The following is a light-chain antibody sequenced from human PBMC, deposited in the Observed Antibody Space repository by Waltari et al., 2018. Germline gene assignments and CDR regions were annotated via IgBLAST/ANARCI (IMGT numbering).Light chain of an antibody. V-gene: IGKV3-20*01. CDR1: QSVNSNY. J-gene: IGKJ4*01. CDR3: QQYGSAPLT. Sequence: EIVLTQSPGTLSVSPGERVTLPCRASQSVNSNYVAWYQQRPGQAPRLLIYDASIRATDVADRFSGSGSGTSFTLTISRLEAEDVAVYHCQQYGSAPLTFGGGSKVEI. CDR2: DAS.